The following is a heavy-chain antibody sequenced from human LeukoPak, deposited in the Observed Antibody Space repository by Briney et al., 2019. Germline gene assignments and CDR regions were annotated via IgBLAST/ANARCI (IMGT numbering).Heavy chain of an antibody. Sequence: SETLSLTCTVSGDSISSYNYFWGWIRQPPGKGLEWVGSIYYRGNTYYNPSLKSRVTLSADTSKNQFSLKVTSVAAADPAVYYCARASSGYYWDFDYWGQGALVTVSS. D-gene: IGHD3-22*01. CDR3: ARASSGYYWDFDY. CDR1: GDSISSYNYF. V-gene: IGHV4-39*01. CDR2: IYYRGNT. J-gene: IGHJ4*02.